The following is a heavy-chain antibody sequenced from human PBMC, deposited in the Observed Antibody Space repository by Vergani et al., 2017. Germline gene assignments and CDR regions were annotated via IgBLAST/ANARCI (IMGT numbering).Heavy chain of an antibody. CDR2: IYYSGST. Sequence: QVQLQESGPGLVKPSETLSLTCTVSGGSISSYYWSWIRQPPGKGLEWIGYIYYSGSTNYNPSLKSRVTISVDTSKNQFSLKLSSVTAADTAVYYCARDKNNYAGSEQLNGMDVWGQGTTVTVSS. CDR1: GGSISSYY. CDR3: ARDKNNYAGSEQLNGMDV. V-gene: IGHV4-59*01. D-gene: IGHD6-13*01. J-gene: IGHJ6*02.